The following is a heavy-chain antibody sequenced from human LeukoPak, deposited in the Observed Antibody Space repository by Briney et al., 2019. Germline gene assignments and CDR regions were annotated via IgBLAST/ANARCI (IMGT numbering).Heavy chain of an antibody. D-gene: IGHD1-26*01. J-gene: IGHJ3*02. Sequence: SGTLSLTCAVSGGSISSSNWWSWVRQPPGKGLEWIGKIYHSGSTNYNPSLKSRVTISVDTSKNQFSLKLSSVTAADTAVYYCARTDTEWELGRAFDIWGQGTMVTVSS. CDR1: GGSISSSNW. CDR2: IYHSGST. CDR3: ARTDTEWELGRAFDI. V-gene: IGHV4-4*02.